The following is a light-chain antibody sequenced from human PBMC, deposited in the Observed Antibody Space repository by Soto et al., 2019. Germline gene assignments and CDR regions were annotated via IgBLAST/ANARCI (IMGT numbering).Light chain of an antibody. CDR1: QSVSSN. CDR2: GAS. J-gene: IGKJ1*01. CDR3: KQYNNWPRT. Sequence: EIVMTQSPATLSVSPGERATLSCRASQSVSSNLAWYQQKPGQAPRLLIYGASTRAAGIPARFGGSGSGTEFTLTISSLQSENFSVYYCKQYNNWPRTFGQRTKVEIK. V-gene: IGKV3-15*01.